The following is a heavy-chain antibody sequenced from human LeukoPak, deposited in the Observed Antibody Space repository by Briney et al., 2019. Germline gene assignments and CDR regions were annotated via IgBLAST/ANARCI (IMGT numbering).Heavy chain of an antibody. Sequence: SHSVSLTFAFSGYGVSSNSAAWNWIRQSPSRGLEWLRRKCYRSKRYKDYAVSVTSRIPNNPDTSKNQSSQQLNSVTPEDTAVYYATRERPGDHYWGQGTLDSVPT. J-gene: IGHJ4*02. CDR1: GYGVSSNSAA. CDR3: TRERPGDHY. CDR2: KCYRSKRYK. D-gene: IGHD3-16*01. V-gene: IGHV6-1*01.